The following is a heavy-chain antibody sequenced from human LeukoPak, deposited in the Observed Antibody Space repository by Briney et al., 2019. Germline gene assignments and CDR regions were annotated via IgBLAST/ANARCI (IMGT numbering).Heavy chain of an antibody. CDR2: ISYDGSNK. CDR3: ASIGQIAVAGTGDY. J-gene: IGHJ4*02. CDR1: GFTFSSYA. Sequence: PGRSLRLSCAASGFTFSSYAMHWVRQAPGKGLEWVAVISYDGSNKYYADSVKGRFTISRDNPKNTLYLQMNSLRAEDTAVYYCASIGQIAVAGTGDYWGQGTLVTVSS. V-gene: IGHV3-30-3*01. D-gene: IGHD6-19*01.